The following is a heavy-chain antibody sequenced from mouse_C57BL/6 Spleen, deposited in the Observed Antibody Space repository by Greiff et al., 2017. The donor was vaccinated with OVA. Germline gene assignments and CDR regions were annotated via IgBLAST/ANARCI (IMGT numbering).Heavy chain of an antibody. D-gene: IGHD2-5*01. J-gene: IGHJ4*01. CDR1: GFTFTDYY. CDR2: LRNKANGYTT. CDR3: VKASKGDYYAMDY. Sequence: EVKLVESGGGLVQPGASLRLSCAASGFTFTDYYMSWVRQPPGKAPEWLALLRNKANGYTTEYTASVKGRFTISRDNSQNILYLQMNTLRAEDSATYYCVKASKGDYYAMDYWGQGTSVTVSS. V-gene: IGHV7-4*01.